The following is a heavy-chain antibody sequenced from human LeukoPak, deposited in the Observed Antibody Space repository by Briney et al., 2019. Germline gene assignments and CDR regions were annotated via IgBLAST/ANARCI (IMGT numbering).Heavy chain of an antibody. D-gene: IGHD3-10*01. CDR2: INHSGST. J-gene: IGHJ5*02. CDR1: GGSLSGYY. Sequence: SETLSLTCAVYGGSLSGYYWSWIRQPPGKGLEWIGEINHSGSTNYNPSLKSRVTISVDTSKNQFSLKLSSVTAADTAVYYCARGKLYYGSGLLNWFDPWGQGTLVTVSS. V-gene: IGHV4-34*01. CDR3: ARGKLYYGSGLLNWFDP.